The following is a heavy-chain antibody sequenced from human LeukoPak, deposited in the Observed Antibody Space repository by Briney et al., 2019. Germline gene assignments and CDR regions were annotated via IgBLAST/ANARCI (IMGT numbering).Heavy chain of an antibody. CDR3: ARGDGYNGAEYFQH. CDR2: IGYDGSNK. V-gene: IGHV3-33*01. Sequence: GGSPTLSCAASAFTFSSNGMHWVRPAPGKGLKWGADIGYDGSNKYYGDTMKGRFTISRDKSKKTLYLQMNSLRVEDTSVCYCARGDGYNGAEYFQHWGQGTLVTVS. D-gene: IGHD5-24*01. J-gene: IGHJ1*01. CDR1: AFTFSSNG.